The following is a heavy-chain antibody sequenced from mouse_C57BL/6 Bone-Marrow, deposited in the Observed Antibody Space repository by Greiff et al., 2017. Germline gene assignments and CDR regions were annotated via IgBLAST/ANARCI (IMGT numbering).Heavy chain of an antibody. CDR3: ARLVRDALDY. CDR1: GFTFSDYG. V-gene: IGHV5-17*01. Sequence: DVMLVESGGGLVKPGGSLKLSCAASGFTFSDYGMHWVRQAPEKGLEWVAYISSGSSTIYYADTVKGRFTISRDNAKNTLFLQMTSLRSEDTAMYYCARLVRDALDYWGQGTSVIVSS. CDR2: ISSGSSTI. J-gene: IGHJ4*01.